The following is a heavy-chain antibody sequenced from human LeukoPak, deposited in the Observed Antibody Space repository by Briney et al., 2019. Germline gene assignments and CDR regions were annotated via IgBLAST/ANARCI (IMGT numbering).Heavy chain of an antibody. CDR1: AYSISSGYY. Sequence: SETLSLTCGVSAYSISSGYYWGWIRQPPGKGLEWIASIYHSGITYYNPSLKSRVSISVDTSTNHFSLKLSSVPAAGSAVYYCARQYTSGSGYYFDYWGQGALVSVSS. V-gene: IGHV4-38-2*01. D-gene: IGHD6-25*01. J-gene: IGHJ4*02. CDR2: IYHSGIT. CDR3: ARQYTSGSGYYFDY.